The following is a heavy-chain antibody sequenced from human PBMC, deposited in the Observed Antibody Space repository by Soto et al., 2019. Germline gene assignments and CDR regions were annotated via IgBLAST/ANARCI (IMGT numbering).Heavy chain of an antibody. CDR1: GDSVSSNSAA. V-gene: IGHV6-1*01. CDR3: ARDPTYIVGATRPRGVWFDP. D-gene: IGHD1-26*01. CDR2: TYYRSKWYN. Sequence: SQTLSLTCAISGDSVSSNSAAWNWIRQSPSRGLEWLGRTYYRSKWYNDYAVSVKSRVTINPDTFKNQFSLQLNSVTPEDTAVYYCARDPTYIVGATRPRGVWFDPWGQGTLVTVSS. J-gene: IGHJ5*02.